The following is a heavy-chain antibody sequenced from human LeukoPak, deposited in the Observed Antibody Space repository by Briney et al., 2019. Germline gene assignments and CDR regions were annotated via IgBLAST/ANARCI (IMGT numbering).Heavy chain of an antibody. CDR2: ISAYNGNT. D-gene: IGHD3-3*01. CDR3: ASVTIFGVAFDY. J-gene: IGHJ4*02. CDR1: GYTFTSYG. Sequence: ASVKVSCKASGYTFTSYGISWVRQAPGQALEWMGWISAYNGNTNYAQKFQGRVTMTRDTSISTAYMELSRLRSDDTAVYYCASVTIFGVAFDYWGQGTLVTVSS. V-gene: IGHV1-18*01.